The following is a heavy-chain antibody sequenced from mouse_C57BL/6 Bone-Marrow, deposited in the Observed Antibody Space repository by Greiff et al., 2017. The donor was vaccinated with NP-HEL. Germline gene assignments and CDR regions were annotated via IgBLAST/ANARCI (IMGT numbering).Heavy chain of an antibody. D-gene: IGHD1-1*01. CDR1: GYTFTSYG. Sequence: VKLQESGAELARPGASVKLSCKASGYTFTSYGISWVKQRTGQGLEWIGEIYPRSGNTYYNEKFKGKATLTADKSSSTAYMELRSLTSEDSAVYFCARYTTVVARDYWGQGTTLTVSS. CDR3: ARYTTVVARDY. J-gene: IGHJ2*01. V-gene: IGHV1-81*01. CDR2: IYPRSGNT.